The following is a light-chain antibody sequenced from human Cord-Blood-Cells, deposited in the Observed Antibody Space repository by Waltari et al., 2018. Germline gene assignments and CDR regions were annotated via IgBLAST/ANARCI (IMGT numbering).Light chain of an antibody. Sequence: EIVLTQSPGTLSLSPGERATLSCRASQSVRSSYLAWYQQNPGQAPRLLLYGASSRATGIPDRFRGSGSGTDFTLTISRLEPEDFAVYYCQQYGSSPPYTFGQGTKLEIK. CDR1: QSVRSSY. CDR2: GAS. J-gene: IGKJ2*01. CDR3: QQYGSSPPYT. V-gene: IGKV3-20*01.